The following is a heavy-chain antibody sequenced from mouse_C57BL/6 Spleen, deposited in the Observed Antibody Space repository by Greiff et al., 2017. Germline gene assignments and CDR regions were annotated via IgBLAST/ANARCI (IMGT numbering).Heavy chain of an antibody. D-gene: IGHD3-2*02. J-gene: IGHJ3*01. CDR1: GFNIKDYY. CDR3: ARGSSGYPWFAY. Sequence: EVQRVESGAELVKPGASVKLSCTASGFNIKDYYMHWVRQRTEQGLEWIGRIDPEDGETKYAPKFQGKATITADTSSNTAYLQLSSLTSEDTAVYYCARGSSGYPWFAYWGQGTLVTVSA. CDR2: IDPEDGET. V-gene: IGHV14-2*01.